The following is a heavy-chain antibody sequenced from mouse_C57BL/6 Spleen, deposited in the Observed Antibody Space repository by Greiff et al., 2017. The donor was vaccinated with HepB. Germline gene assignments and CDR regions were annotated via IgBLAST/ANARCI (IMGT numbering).Heavy chain of an antibody. CDR2: ISSGGDYI. V-gene: IGHV5-9-1*02. J-gene: IGHJ4*01. Sequence: EVMLVESGEGLVKPGGSLKLSCAASGFTFSSYAMSWVRQTPEKRLEWVAYISSGGDYIYYADTVKGRFTISRDNARNTLYLQMSSLKSEDTAMYYCTRALRGYYAMDYWGQGTSVTVSS. D-gene: IGHD1-1*01. CDR3: TRALRGYYAMDY. CDR1: GFTFSSYA.